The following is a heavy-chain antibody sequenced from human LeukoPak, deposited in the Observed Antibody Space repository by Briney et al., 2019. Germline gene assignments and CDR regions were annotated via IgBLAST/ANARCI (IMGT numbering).Heavy chain of an antibody. CDR1: GGTFSSYA. V-gene: IGHV1-69*04. J-gene: IGHJ4*02. CDR2: IIPILGIA. CDR3: AREMATMAMDY. Sequence: ASVKVSCKASGGTFSSYAISWVRQAPGQGLEWMGRIIPILGIANYAQKFQGRVTITADKSTSTAYMELSSLRSEDTAVYYCAREMATMAMDYWGQGTLVTVPS. D-gene: IGHD5-24*01.